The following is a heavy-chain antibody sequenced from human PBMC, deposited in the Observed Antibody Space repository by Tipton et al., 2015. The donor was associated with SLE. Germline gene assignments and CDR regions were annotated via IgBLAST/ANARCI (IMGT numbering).Heavy chain of an antibody. J-gene: IGHJ4*02. V-gene: IGHV3-7*01. CDR2: IKQDGSEK. D-gene: IGHD3-10*01. CDR1: GFTFSSYW. CDR3: ARDRSGGRLGADYFDY. Sequence: GSLRLSCAASGFTFSSYWMSWVRQAPGKGLEWVANIKQDGSEKYYVDSVKGRFTISRDNAKNSLYLQMNSLRAEDTAVYYCARDRSGGRLGADYFDYWGQGTLVTVSS.